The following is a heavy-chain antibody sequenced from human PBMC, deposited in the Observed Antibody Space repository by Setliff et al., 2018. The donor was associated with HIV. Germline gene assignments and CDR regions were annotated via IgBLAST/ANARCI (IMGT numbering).Heavy chain of an antibody. D-gene: IGHD4-17*01. CDR2: IIPIFGTA. J-gene: IGHJ2*01. CDR1: GGTFSSYA. V-gene: IGHV1-69*05. CDR3: ATSLNGDSEPWYFDF. Sequence: ASVKVSCKASGGTFSSYAISWVRQAPGQGLEWMGGIIPIFGTANYAQKFQGRVTITTDESTSTAYMELSSLRSEDTAVYYCATSLNGDSEPWYFDFWGRGSLVTVPS.